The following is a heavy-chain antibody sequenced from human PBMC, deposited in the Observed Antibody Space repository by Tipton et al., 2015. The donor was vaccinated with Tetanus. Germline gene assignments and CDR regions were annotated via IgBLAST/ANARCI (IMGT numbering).Heavy chain of an antibody. Sequence: GLVKPSGTLSLTCNVSGGSITSYFWSWIRQAPGKGLEWIGYIYSSGSTNYNPSLKSRVTMSVDTAIRTVYMELSSLRSDDTAVYYCARKLLEGIGAFDIWGQGTMVTVSP. CDR1: GGSITSYF. V-gene: IGHV4-59*01. CDR3: ARKLLEGIGAFDI. D-gene: IGHD3-3*01. J-gene: IGHJ3*02. CDR2: IYSSGST.